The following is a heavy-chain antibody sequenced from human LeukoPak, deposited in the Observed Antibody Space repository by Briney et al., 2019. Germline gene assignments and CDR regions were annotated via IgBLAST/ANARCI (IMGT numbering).Heavy chain of an antibody. V-gene: IGHV5-51*01. J-gene: IGHJ3*02. CDR3: ARLDTAMAPGSAFDI. Sequence: GESLKISCKGSGYSFTSYWIGWVRQMPGKGLEWMGIIYPGDSDTRYSPSFQGQVTISADKSISTAYRQWSSLKASDTAMYYCARLDTAMAPGSAFDIWGQGTMVTVSS. CDR1: GYSFTSYW. D-gene: IGHD5-18*01. CDR2: IYPGDSDT.